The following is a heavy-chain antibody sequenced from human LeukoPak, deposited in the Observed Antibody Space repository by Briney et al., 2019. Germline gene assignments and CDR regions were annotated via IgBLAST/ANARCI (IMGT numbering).Heavy chain of an antibody. V-gene: IGHV3-33*01. CDR1: GFPFSSYG. D-gene: IGHD2-21*01. CDR2: LVYDERN. J-gene: IGHJ4*02. CDR3: ARDLSAAYDF. Sequence: GRSLRLSCAAPGFPFSSYGMHWVRQAPGKGLEWVARLVYDERNDYANSVKGRFTISRDNSKNTLCLQMDNLRVDDTAVYYCARDLSAAYDFWGQGILVTVSS.